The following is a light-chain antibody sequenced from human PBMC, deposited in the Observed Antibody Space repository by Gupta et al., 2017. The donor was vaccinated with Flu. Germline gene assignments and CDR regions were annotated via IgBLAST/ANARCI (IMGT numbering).Light chain of an antibody. CDR3: QVWDRSGDQGV. Sequence: GKTATITWGGNHIGSKSVHWYQQKPGQAPVLIVYDDSDRPSGIPERFSGTNSGNTATLTSNRVEAGDEADYYCQVWDRSGDQGVFGGGTKLTVV. J-gene: IGLJ3*02. CDR1: HIGSKS. CDR2: DDS. V-gene: IGLV3-21*03.